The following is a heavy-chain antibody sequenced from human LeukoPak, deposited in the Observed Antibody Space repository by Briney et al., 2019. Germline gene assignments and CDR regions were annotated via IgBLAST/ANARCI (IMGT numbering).Heavy chain of an antibody. Sequence: GGSLRLSCAASGFTFSSYAMHWVRQAPGKGLEWVAVISYDGSNKYYADSVKGRFTIPRDNSKNTQYLQMNSLRAEDTAVYYCARETGGAIGSTDFDYWGQGTLVTVSS. V-gene: IGHV3-30-3*01. CDR2: ISYDGSNK. J-gene: IGHJ4*02. CDR1: GFTFSSYA. CDR3: ARETGGAIGSTDFDY. D-gene: IGHD4-17*01.